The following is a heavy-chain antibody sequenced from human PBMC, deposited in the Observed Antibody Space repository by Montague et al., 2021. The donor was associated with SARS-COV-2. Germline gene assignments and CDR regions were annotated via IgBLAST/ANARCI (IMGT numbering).Heavy chain of an antibody. CDR2: ISYDGSNK. V-gene: IGHV3-30*04. CDR1: GFTFSSYA. J-gene: IGHJ3*02. D-gene: IGHD1-26*01. CDR3: ARDYSGSYWSALDI. Sequence: SLRLSCAASGFTFSSYAMHWVRQAPGKGLEWVAVISYDGSNKYYADSVKGRFTISRDNSKNTLYLQMNSLRAEDTAVYYCARDYSGSYWSALDIWGQGTMVTVSS.